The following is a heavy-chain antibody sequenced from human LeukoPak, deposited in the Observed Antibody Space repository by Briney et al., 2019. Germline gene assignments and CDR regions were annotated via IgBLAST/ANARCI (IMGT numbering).Heavy chain of an antibody. Sequence: GALRLSCAATGFTFSSYGMHWVRQTPGKGLEWVSAISGSGGSTYYADSVKGRFTISRDNAKNSLYLQMNSLKTEDTAVYYCSRESTMIVVGRHYWGQGMLVTVSS. CDR2: ISGSGGST. V-gene: IGHV3-23*01. CDR3: SRESTMIVVGRHY. J-gene: IGHJ4*02. CDR1: GFTFSSYG. D-gene: IGHD3-22*01.